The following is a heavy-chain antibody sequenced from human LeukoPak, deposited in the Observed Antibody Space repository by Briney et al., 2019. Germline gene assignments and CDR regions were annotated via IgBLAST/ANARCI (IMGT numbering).Heavy chain of an antibody. V-gene: IGHV3-49*04. Sequence: GGSLRLSCTASGFTFGDYAMSWVRHAPGKGLEWVGFIRSKAYGGTTEYAASVKGRFTISRDDSKSIAYLQMNSLKTEDTAVYYCTRAVTTYNYWGQGTLVTVSS. CDR2: IRSKAYGGTT. CDR3: TRAVTTYNY. D-gene: IGHD4-11*01. J-gene: IGHJ4*02. CDR1: GFTFGDYA.